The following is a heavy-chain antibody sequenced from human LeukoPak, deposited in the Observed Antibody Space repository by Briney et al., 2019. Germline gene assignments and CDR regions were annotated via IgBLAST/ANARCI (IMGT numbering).Heavy chain of an antibody. D-gene: IGHD3-16*02. CDR1: GYTFTDYY. V-gene: IGHV1-2*02. CDR2: INPNSGGT. CDR3: ARDHLTVIEGPGN. J-gene: IGHJ4*02. Sequence: ASVKVSCKASGYTFTDYYMYWVQQTPGQGLEWMGWINPNSGGTNYAQKFQGRVTMTRDTSITTAYMELSRLRFDDTAVYYCARDHLTVIEGPGNWGQGTLVTVSS.